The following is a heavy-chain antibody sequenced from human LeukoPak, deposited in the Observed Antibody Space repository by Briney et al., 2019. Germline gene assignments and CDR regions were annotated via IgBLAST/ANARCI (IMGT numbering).Heavy chain of an antibody. CDR2: IRGDENEI. V-gene: IGHV3-74*01. CDR3: ARGHVPGSIRHWDF. D-gene: IGHD3-10*01. CDR1: GFTFSSHW. Sequence: GGSLRLSCEASGFTFSSHWMHWVRQAPGKGLVWVARIRGDENEIDYADSVKGRFTISRDNAKNTLYLQMNSLRVEDTAVYFCARGHVPGSIRHWDFWGQGTLVTVSS. J-gene: IGHJ4*02.